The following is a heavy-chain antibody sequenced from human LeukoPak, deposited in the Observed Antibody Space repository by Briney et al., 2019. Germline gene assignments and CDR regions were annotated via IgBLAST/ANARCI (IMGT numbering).Heavy chain of an antibody. D-gene: IGHD5-24*01. CDR3: AKDLYGMATNDY. V-gene: IGHV3-30*18. CDR1: GFTFDDYA. J-gene: IGHJ4*02. Sequence: GGSLRLSCAASGFTFDDYAMHWVRQAPGKGLEWVAVISYDGSNKYYADSVKGRFTISRDNSKNTLYLQMNSLRAEDTAVYYCAKDLYGMATNDYWGQGTLVTVSS. CDR2: ISYDGSNK.